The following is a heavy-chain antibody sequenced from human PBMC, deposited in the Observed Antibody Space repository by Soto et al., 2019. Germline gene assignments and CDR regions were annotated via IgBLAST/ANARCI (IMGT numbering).Heavy chain of an antibody. Sequence: FLQISFKCSGYIFTSYLISWVRQMPGKVLECMGSIGPSDSYTNYIPSFQGHVTISADKSISTAYLQWSSLKASDTAMYYCASLTGYYGSGSYYWGQGTQVTAPQ. CDR1: GYIFTSYL. V-gene: IGHV5-10-1*01. CDR3: ASLTGYYGSGSYY. D-gene: IGHD3-10*01. J-gene: IGHJ4*02. CDR2: IGPSDSYT.